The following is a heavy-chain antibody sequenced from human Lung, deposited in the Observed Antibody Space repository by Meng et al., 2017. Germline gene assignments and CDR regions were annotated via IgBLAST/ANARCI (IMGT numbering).Heavy chain of an antibody. Sequence: GQLRESRPGLVKPSQTLSLTGTVSGGSISSSNYYWSWSRQPPGKGLEWSGHIYNSGSTYYNPSLKSRITISVDTSKNQFSLKLSSVTAADTAVYYCARGQKGYFDLWGRGTLVTVSS. V-gene: IGHV4-30-4*01. CDR2: IYNSGST. CDR1: GGSISSSNYY. CDR3: ARGQKGYFDL. J-gene: IGHJ2*01.